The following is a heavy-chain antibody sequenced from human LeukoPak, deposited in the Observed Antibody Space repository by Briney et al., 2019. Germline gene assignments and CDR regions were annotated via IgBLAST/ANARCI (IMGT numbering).Heavy chain of an antibody. Sequence: PGGSLRLSCAASGFTFSSYAMHWVRQAPGKGLEWVAVISYDGSNKYYADSVKGRFTISRDNSKNTLYLQMNSLRAEDTAVHYCARDRRPSIAAAGLFDYWGQGTLVTVSS. CDR2: ISYDGSNK. J-gene: IGHJ4*02. V-gene: IGHV3-30-3*01. D-gene: IGHD6-13*01. CDR3: ARDRRPSIAAAGLFDY. CDR1: GFTFSSYA.